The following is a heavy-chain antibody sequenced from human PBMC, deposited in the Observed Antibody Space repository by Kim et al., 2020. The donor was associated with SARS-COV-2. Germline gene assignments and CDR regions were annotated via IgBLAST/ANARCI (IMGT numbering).Heavy chain of an antibody. V-gene: IGHV3-23*01. Sequence: GGSLRLSCAASGFTFTYYVMTWVRQAPGKGLEWVSSMSGGGGSTFHADSVKGRFTVSIDNSKNTLYLQMNSLRAEDTAVYYCAKRMESRFYYGSGSTGMDVWGQGTTVTVSS. D-gene: IGHD3-10*01. CDR2: MSGGGGST. CDR3: AKRMESRFYYGSGSTGMDV. CDR1: GFTFTYYV. J-gene: IGHJ6*02.